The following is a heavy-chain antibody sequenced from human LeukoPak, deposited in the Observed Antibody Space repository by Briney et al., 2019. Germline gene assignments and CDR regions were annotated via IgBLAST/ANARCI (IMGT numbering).Heavy chain of an antibody. CDR1: GFTFSIYA. Sequence: GGSLRLSCAASGFTFSIYAMSWVRQAPGKGLEWVSSISGSDGSTYYADSVKGRFTISRDDSKNTLYLQMNSLRAEDTAIYYCAKNRGARYYGVDVWGQGTTVTVSS. CDR3: AKNRGARYYGVDV. J-gene: IGHJ6*02. CDR2: ISGSDGST. V-gene: IGHV3-23*01. D-gene: IGHD3-10*01.